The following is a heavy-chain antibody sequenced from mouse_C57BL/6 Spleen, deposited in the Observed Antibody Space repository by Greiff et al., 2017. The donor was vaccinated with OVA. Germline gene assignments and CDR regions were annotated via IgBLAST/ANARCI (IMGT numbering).Heavy chain of an antibody. Sequence: EVQVVESGGGLVQPGGSLKLSCAASGFTFSDYGMAWVRQAPRKGPEWVAFISNLAYSIYYADTVTGRFTMSRENAKNTLYLEMSSLRSEDTAMYYCARGENYYAMDYWGQGTSVTVSS. V-gene: IGHV5-15*01. CDR3: ARGENYYAMDY. J-gene: IGHJ4*01. CDR2: ISNLAYSI. CDR1: GFTFSDYG.